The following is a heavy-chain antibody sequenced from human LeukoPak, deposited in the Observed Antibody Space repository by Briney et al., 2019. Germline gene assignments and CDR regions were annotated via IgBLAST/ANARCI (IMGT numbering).Heavy chain of an antibody. CDR2: IIPIFGTA. V-gene: IGHV1-69*13. J-gene: IGHJ3*02. Sequence: ASVKVSCKASGGTFSSYAISWVRQATGQGLEWMGGIIPIFGTANYAQKFQGRVTITADESTSTAYMELSSLRSEDTAVYYCARTSYYDSSGYYSLGAFDIWGQGTMVTVSS. CDR3: ARTSYYDSSGYYSLGAFDI. CDR1: GGTFSSYA. D-gene: IGHD3-22*01.